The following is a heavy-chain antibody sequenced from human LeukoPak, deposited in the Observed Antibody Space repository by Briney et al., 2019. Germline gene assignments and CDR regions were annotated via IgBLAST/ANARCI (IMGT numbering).Heavy chain of an antibody. CDR3: ARSSGGWFPHAEYFQH. J-gene: IGHJ1*01. CDR2: ISYDGSNK. V-gene: IGHV3-30-3*01. D-gene: IGHD6-19*01. Sequence: PGGSLRLSCAASGFTFSSYAMHWVRQAPGKGLEWVAVISYDGSNKYYADSVKGRLTISRDNSKNTLYLQMNSLRAEDTAVYYCARSSGGWFPHAEYFQHWGQGTLVTVSS. CDR1: GFTFSSYA.